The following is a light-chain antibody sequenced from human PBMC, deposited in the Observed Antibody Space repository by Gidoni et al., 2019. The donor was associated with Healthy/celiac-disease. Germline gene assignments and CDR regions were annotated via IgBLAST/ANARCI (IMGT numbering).Light chain of an antibody. J-gene: IGKJ5*01. CDR1: QSISSY. Sequence: DIQMTQSPSSLSASVGDRVTITCRASQSISSYLNWYQQKPGKAPKLLIYAASSLQSGVPSRFSGSGSGTDFTLTISRLQPEDLATYYCQQSYSTPTTFGQXTRLEIK. CDR3: QQSYSTPTT. CDR2: AAS. V-gene: IGKV1-39*01.